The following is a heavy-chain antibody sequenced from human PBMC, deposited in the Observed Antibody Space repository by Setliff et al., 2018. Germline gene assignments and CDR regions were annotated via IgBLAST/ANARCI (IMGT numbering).Heavy chain of an antibody. Sequence: GESLTISCKGPGYSFTSYWIAWERQMPGKGLEWMGIIYPGDSDTRYSPSFQGQVTISADRSTRTAYLQWSSLKASDTAFYYCARSDYGDYFAWDSYGMDVWGQGTTVTVSS. CDR1: GYSFTSYW. CDR3: ARSDYGDYFAWDSYGMDV. D-gene: IGHD4-17*01. V-gene: IGHV5-51*01. CDR2: IYPGDSDT. J-gene: IGHJ6*02.